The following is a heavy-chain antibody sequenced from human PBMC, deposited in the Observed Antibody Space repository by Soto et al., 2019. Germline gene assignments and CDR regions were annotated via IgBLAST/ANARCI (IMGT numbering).Heavy chain of an antibody. V-gene: IGHV4-4*02. Sequence: SETLSLTCAVSGGSISSSNWWSWVRQPPGKGLEWIGEIYHSGSTIYNPSLKSRVTISTDMSKNQFSLKLTSVTATDTAVYYCVRHETSAVGTGFFDYWGPGTLVTVSS. CDR3: VRHETSAVGTGFFDY. CDR1: GGSISSSNW. J-gene: IGHJ4*02. D-gene: IGHD6-13*01. CDR2: IYHSGST.